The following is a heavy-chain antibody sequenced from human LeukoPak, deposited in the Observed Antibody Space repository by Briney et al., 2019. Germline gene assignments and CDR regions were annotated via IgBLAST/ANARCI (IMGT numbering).Heavy chain of an antibody. Sequence: GGSLRLSCATSGFTFTIFGINWVRQAPGKGLEWVANIKQDGSEKYYVDSVKGRFTISRDNAKNSLYLQMNSLRAEDTAVYYCARDNPSGGYGMDVWGQGTTVTVSS. CDR2: IKQDGSEK. CDR3: ARDNPSGGYGMDV. CDR1: GFTFTIFG. J-gene: IGHJ6*02. V-gene: IGHV3-7*01. D-gene: IGHD1-26*01.